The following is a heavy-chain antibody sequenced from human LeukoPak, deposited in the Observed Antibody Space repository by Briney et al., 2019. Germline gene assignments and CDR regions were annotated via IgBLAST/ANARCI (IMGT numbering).Heavy chain of an antibody. CDR3: AKRDSSGWYVLDY. V-gene: IGHV3-23*01. CDR2: LSSGGGST. J-gene: IGHJ4*02. Sequence: GGSLRLSCAASGFTFSSYAMSWVRQAPGKGLEWVSSLSSGGGSTYYTDSVKGRFTISRDNSGNTLYLQMNSLRPEDTVVYYCAKRDSSGWYVLDYWGQGTLVTVSS. D-gene: IGHD6-19*01. CDR1: GFTFSSYA.